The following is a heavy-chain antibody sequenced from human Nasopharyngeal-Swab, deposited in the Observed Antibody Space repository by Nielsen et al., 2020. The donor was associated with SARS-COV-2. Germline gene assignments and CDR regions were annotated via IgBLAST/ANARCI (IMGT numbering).Heavy chain of an antibody. J-gene: IGHJ6*02. V-gene: IGHV1-45*02. CDR2: ITPFNGNA. D-gene: IGHD2-8*01. CDR3: ASGQCINGVCNPTDGLDV. CDR1: GSSITYRF. Sequence: SVKVSCKASGSSITYRFLHWMRQATGQALERMGWITPFNGNAKYAQKFQGRVSITRDGSRTTASLELSSLRPDDTAMYFCASGQCINGVCNPTDGLDVWGQGTSVTVS.